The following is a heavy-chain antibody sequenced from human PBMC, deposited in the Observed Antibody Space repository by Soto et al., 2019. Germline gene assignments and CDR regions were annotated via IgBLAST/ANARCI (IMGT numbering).Heavy chain of an antibody. CDR2: ISGSSEVA. J-gene: IGHJ6*02. Sequence: EVRLLESGGGLVQPGGSLRLSCAASGLPFSTTAMNWVXXAXGKGAEWRSLISGSSEVAYYAESVKGRFTSSRDNSXXXXXXXXXXXXXXXXXXXXXXXXXXXFPXFNGLNVWGQGTTVIVSS. CDR1: GLPFSTTA. V-gene: IGHV3-23*01. CDR3: XXXXXXFPXFNGLNV.